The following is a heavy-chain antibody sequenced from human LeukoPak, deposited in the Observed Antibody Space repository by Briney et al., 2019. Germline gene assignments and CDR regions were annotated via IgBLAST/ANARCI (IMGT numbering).Heavy chain of an antibody. CDR1: GFTLSSDW. Sequence: PGGSLRLSCVVSGFTLSSDWMNWVRQAPGKGLEWVANIKKDGIEKYYVESVKGRFTISRDNAKNSLSLQMNSLRAEDTAVYYCARGRYSSRSGGYYFDIWGQGTLVTVSS. J-gene: IGHJ4*02. CDR3: ARGRYSSRSGGYYFDI. D-gene: IGHD2-2*01. CDR2: IKKDGIEK. V-gene: IGHV3-7*01.